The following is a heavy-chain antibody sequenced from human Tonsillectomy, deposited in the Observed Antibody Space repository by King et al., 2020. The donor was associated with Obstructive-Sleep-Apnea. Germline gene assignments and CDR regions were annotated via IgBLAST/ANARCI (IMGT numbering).Heavy chain of an antibody. J-gene: IGHJ6*02. D-gene: IGHD3-3*01. CDR2: ISGSGGST. V-gene: IGHV3-23*04. CDR1: GFTFSCYA. CDR3: AKAPYYDFWSGWADV. Sequence: VQLVESGGGLVQPGGSLRLSCAAPGFTFSCYAMSWVRQAPGKGLEWVSAISGSGGSTYYADSVKGRFTISRDNSKNTLYLQMNSLRAEDTAVYYCAKAPYYDFWSGWADVWGQGTTVTVSS.